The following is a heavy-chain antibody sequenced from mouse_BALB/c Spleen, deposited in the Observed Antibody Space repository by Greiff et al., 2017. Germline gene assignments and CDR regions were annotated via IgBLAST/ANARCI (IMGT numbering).Heavy chain of an antibody. J-gene: IGHJ3*01. V-gene: IGHV5-6-4*01. Sequence: EVKLVESGGGLVKPGGSLKLSCAASGFTFSSYTMSWVRQTPEKRLEWVATISSGGSYTYYPDSVKGRFTISRDNAKNTLYLQMSSLKSEDTAMYYCTRDRDGSSEGFAYWGQGTLVTVSA. D-gene: IGHD1-1*01. CDR1: GFTFSSYT. CDR3: TRDRDGSSEGFAY. CDR2: ISSGGSYT.